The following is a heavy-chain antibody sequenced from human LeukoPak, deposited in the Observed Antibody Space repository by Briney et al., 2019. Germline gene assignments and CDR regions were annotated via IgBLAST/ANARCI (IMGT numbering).Heavy chain of an antibody. D-gene: IGHD3-22*01. J-gene: IGHJ6*03. CDR2: LYSGVST. V-gene: IGHV4-4*07. CDR1: GGPIYSYY. Sequence: TSETLSLTCTVSGGPIYSYYWRWIRQSAEKGLEWIGRLYSGVSTDYHPSLKSRVTMSVDTSKNQFALKLSAVTAADTAVYYCASMKFYDSTGYSPGHYMDVWGKGTTVIVSS. CDR3: ASMKFYDSTGYSPGHYMDV.